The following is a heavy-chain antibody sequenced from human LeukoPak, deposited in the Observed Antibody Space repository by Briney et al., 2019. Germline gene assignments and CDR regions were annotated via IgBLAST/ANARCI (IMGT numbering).Heavy chain of an antibody. CDR2: IGTTGDT. CDR1: GFTFSSYD. D-gene: IGHD3-9*01. CDR3: ARGHMLTGYYNFAWFDP. J-gene: IGHJ5*02. V-gene: IGHV3-13*01. Sequence: GGSLRLSCAASGFTFSSYDMHWVRQPTGKGLEWVSAIGTTGDTYYSHSVKGRFTISRENAKNSLYLHMNSLSAGDTAVYFCARGHMLTGYYNFAWFDPWGQGTLVTVSS.